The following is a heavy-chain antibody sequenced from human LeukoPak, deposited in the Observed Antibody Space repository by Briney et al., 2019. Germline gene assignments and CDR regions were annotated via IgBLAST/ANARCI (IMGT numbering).Heavy chain of an antibody. CDR1: GYTFTSYA. D-gene: IGHD2-15*01. J-gene: IGHJ4*02. V-gene: IGHV1-3*01. CDR3: ARLCSGGGCYYYFDY. Sequence: EASVKVSCKASGYTFTSYAMHWVRQAPGQRLEWMGWINAGNGNTKYSQKFQGRVTITRDTSASTAYMELSSLRSEDTAVYYCARLCSGGGCYYYFDYWGQGTLVTVSS. CDR2: INAGNGNT.